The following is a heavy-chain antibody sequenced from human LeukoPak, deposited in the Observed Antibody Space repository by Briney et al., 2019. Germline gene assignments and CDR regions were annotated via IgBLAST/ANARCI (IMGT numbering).Heavy chain of an antibody. J-gene: IGHJ4*02. CDR2: INHSGST. Sequence: SETLSLTCAVYGGSFSGYYWSWIRQPPGKGLEWIGEINHSGSTNYNPSLKSRVTISVDTSKNQFSLRLSSVTAADTAVYYCARGLSAIVHWGQGTLVTVSS. CDR3: ARGLSAIVH. CDR1: GGSFSGYY. D-gene: IGHD2-21*02. V-gene: IGHV4-34*01.